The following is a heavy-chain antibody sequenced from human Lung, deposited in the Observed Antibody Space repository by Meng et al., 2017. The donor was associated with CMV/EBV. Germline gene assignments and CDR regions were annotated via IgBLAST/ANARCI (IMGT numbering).Heavy chain of an antibody. CDR3: LAKEGCSRTTCYNGAFNM. V-gene: IGHV3-23*03. J-gene: IGHJ3*02. Sequence: GESLKISCAASGFTFSSYAMSWVRQAPGKGLEWVSVFYRGDFGTNYVDSVKGRFTISKDYSSNTLYLQMNSLRVEDTAVYYCLAKEGCSRTTCYNGAFNMWGQGTKVXVSS. D-gene: IGHD2-2*02. CDR1: GFTFSSYA. CDR2: FYRGDFGT.